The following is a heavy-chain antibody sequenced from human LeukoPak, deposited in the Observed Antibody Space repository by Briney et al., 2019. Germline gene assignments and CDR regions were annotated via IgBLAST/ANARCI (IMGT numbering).Heavy chain of an antibody. D-gene: IGHD2-21*02. J-gene: IGHJ6*03. Sequence: TGGSLRLSCAASGFTFSSYSMNWVRQAPGKGLEWVSSISSSSSYIYSADSVKGRFTISRDNAKNSLYLQMNSLRAEDTAVYYCATEVTPYYYMDVWGKGTTVTVSS. CDR3: ATEVTPYYYMDV. CDR1: GFTFSSYS. V-gene: IGHV3-21*01. CDR2: ISSSSSYI.